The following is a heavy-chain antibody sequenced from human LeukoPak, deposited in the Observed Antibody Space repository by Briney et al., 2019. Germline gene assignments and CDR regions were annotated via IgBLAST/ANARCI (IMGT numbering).Heavy chain of an antibody. D-gene: IGHD3-16*01. CDR3: ARGQKAYDYVWGSTDYRGSDY. CDR1: GYTFTGYY. CDR2: INPNSGGT. V-gene: IGHV1-2*04. Sequence: ASVQVSCKASGYTFTGYYMHWVRQAPGQGLEWMGWINPNSGGTNYAQKLQGWVTMTRDTSISTAYMELSRLRSDDTAVYYCARGQKAYDYVWGSTDYRGSDYWGQGTLVTVSS. J-gene: IGHJ4*02.